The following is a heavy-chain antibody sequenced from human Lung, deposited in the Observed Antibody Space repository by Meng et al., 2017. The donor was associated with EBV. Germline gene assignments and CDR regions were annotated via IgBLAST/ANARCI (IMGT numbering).Heavy chain of an antibody. D-gene: IGHD1-26*01. CDR3: ARVEVGITSGDY. CDR1: GYTCTNYG. CDR2: ISAYNGNT. V-gene: IGHV1-18*01. J-gene: IGHJ4*02. Sequence: QVQLGQSGAGVKKPGASVKVYCKASGYTCTNYGITWVRQAPGQGLEWMGWISAYNGNTNYAQTLQGRVTMTTDTSTSTAYMELGSLRSDDTAVYYCARVEVGITSGDYWGQGTLVTVSS.